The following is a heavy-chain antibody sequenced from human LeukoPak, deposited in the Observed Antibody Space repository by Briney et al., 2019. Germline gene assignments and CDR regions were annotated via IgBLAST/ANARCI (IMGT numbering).Heavy chain of an antibody. CDR2: ISYSGST. Sequence: PSETLSLTCTVSGGSISSYYWSWIRQPPGKGLEWIGYISYSGSTNCNPSLKSRVTISVDTSKHQFSLKLSSVTAADTAVYYCARFPTTGYSSGWYLKMIASDLGYMDVWGQGATVTVSS. V-gene: IGHV4-59*01. CDR3: ARFPTTGYSSGWYLKMIASDLGYMDV. J-gene: IGHJ6*02. D-gene: IGHD6-19*01. CDR1: GGSISSYY.